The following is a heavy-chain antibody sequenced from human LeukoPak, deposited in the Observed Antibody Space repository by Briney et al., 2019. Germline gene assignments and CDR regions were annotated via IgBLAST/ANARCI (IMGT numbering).Heavy chain of an antibody. Sequence: SETLSLTCTVSGGSISSSSYYWSWIRQPPGKGLEWIGYIYYSGSTNYNPSLKSRVTISVDTSKNQFSLKLSSVTAADTAVYYCARDRRKYSSGRIGYFDYWGQGTLVTVSS. CDR3: ARDRRKYSSGRIGYFDY. V-gene: IGHV4-61*01. CDR1: GGSISSSSYY. D-gene: IGHD6-19*01. CDR2: IYYSGST. J-gene: IGHJ4*02.